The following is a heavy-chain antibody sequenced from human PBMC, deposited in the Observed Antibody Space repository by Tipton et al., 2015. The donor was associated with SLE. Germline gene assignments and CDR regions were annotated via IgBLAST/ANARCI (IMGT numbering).Heavy chain of an antibody. CDR1: GGTFNTYS. CDR3: ARDESDLYSSGPLDY. CDR2: SIAVFGTP. Sequence: QLVQSGPEVKKPGSSVKVSCKASGGTFNTYSIAWVRQAPGQGLEWMGGSIAVFGTPKYAQRFQDRVSITTDESTSTAYMELRSLRSDDTAVYYCARDESDLYSSGPLDYWGQGTLVTVSS. D-gene: IGHD6-19*01. V-gene: IGHV1-69*05. J-gene: IGHJ4*02.